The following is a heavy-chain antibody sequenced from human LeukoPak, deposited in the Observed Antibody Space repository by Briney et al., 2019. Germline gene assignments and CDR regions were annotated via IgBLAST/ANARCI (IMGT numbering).Heavy chain of an antibody. CDR1: GFTFSSYA. CDR3: AKVPSSSGRGYFDY. Sequence: PGGSLRLSCAASGFTFSSYAMSWVRQAPGKGLEWVSAISGSGGSTYYADSVKGRFTISRDSSKNTLYLQMNSLRAEDTAVYYCAKVPSSSGRGYFDYWGQGTLVTVSS. D-gene: IGHD6-19*01. CDR2: ISGSGGST. J-gene: IGHJ4*02. V-gene: IGHV3-23*01.